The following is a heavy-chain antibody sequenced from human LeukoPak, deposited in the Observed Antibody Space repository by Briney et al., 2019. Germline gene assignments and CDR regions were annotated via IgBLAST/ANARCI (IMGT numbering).Heavy chain of an antibody. D-gene: IGHD3-9*01. CDR2: ISTYNGNT. CDR1: GYTFTTYG. V-gene: IGHV1-18*01. J-gene: IGHJ4*02. CDR3: ARPPTHYDILTGYYKYYFDY. Sequence: ASVKVSCKASGYTFTTYGISWVRQAPGQGLEWMGWISTYNGNTNYAQKLQGRVTMTTDTSTSTAYMELRSLRSDDTAVYYCARPPTHYDILTGYYKYYFDYWGQGTLVTVSS.